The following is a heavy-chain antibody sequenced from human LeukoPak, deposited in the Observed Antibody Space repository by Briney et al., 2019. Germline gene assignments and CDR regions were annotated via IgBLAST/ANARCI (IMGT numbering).Heavy chain of an antibody. J-gene: IGHJ4*02. CDR1: GYTFTSYD. CDR3: ASTRLWFGELCPSFFDY. D-gene: IGHD3-10*01. Sequence: ASVKVSCKASGYTFTSYDINWVRQATGQGLEWMGWMNPNSGNTGCAQKFQGRVTMTRNTSISTAYMELSSLRSEDTAVYYCASTRLWFGELCPSFFDYWGQGALVTVSS. V-gene: IGHV1-8*01. CDR2: MNPNSGNT.